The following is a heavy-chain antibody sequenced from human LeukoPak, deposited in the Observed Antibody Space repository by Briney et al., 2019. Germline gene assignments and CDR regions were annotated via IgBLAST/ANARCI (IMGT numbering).Heavy chain of an antibody. CDR3: ARDLKVVDTEGY. V-gene: IGHV3-7*01. CDR2: IKQDGSEK. CDR1: GFTFSSYW. Sequence: GGSLRLSCAASGFTFSSYWMSWVRQAPGKGLGWVANIKQDGSEKYYVDSVKGRFTISRDNAKSSLYLQMNSLRAEDTAVYYCARDLKVVDTEGYWGQGTLVTVSS. D-gene: IGHD5-18*01. J-gene: IGHJ4*02.